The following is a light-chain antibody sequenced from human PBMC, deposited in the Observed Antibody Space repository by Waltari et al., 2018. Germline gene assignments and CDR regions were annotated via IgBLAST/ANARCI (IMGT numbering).Light chain of an antibody. J-gene: IGKJ2*01. CDR2: KAS. CDR3: QQYDNAPYT. Sequence: DIQMTQSPSSLSASVGDRVTITCRASQGISSWLDWYQQKPGKAPKLLIYKASSLQSGVPSRFSGSGSGTDFTLTINGLQPEDFATFYCQQYDNAPYTFGQGTKVGIK. CDR1: QGISSW. V-gene: IGKV1-12*01.